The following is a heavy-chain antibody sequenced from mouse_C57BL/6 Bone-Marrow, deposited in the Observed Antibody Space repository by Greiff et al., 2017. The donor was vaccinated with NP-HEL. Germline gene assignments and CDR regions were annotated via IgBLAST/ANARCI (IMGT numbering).Heavy chain of an antibody. D-gene: IGHD1-1*01. V-gene: IGHV14-4*01. Sequence: EVQLVESGAELVRPGASVKLSCTASGFNIKDDYMHWVKQRPEQGLEWIGWIDPENGDTEYASKFQGKATITADTSSNTAYLQLSSLTSEDTAVYYCTLRWAMDYWGQGTSVTVSS. J-gene: IGHJ4*01. CDR2: IDPENGDT. CDR3: TLRWAMDY. CDR1: GFNIKDDY.